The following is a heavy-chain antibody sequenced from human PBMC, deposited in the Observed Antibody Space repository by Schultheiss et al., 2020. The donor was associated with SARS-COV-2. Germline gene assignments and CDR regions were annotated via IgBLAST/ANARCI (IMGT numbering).Heavy chain of an antibody. CDR1: GFTFSSYE. J-gene: IGHJ5*02. CDR3: AREEQWPYWFDP. D-gene: IGHD6-19*01. V-gene: IGHV3-23*01. CDR2: ISGSGGST. Sequence: GGSLRLSCAASGFTFSSYEMNWVRQAPGKGLEWVSAISGSGGSTYYADFVKGRFTISRDNAKNSLYLQMNSLRAEDTAVYYCAREEQWPYWFDPWGQGTLVTVSS.